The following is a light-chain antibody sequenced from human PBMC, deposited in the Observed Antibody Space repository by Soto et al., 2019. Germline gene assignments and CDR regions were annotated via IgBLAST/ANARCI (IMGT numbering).Light chain of an antibody. J-gene: IGLJ1*01. CDR1: SSDVGSYDY. V-gene: IGLV2-14*01. CDR3: SSYSSSTAYV. CDR2: EVT. Sequence: QSALTQPASESGSPGQSITISCTGTSSDVGSYDYVSWYQLHPGKAPKLMVYEVTNRPSGVSNRFSGSKSGNTASLTISGLQAEDEADYFCSSYSSSTAYVFGTGIKLTVL.